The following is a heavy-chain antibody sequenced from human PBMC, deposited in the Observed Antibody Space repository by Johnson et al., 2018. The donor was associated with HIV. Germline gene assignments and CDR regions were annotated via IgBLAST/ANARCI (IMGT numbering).Heavy chain of an antibody. D-gene: IGHD3-3*01. J-gene: IGHJ3*02. CDR3: ARESGHAFDI. Sequence: VQLVESGGGLVQPGGSLRLSCAASGFTVSSNYMNWVRQAPGKGLEWVSVIYTGGTTYYADPVKGRFTISRDNSKNTLYLQMNSLRAEDTAVYYCARESGHAFDIWGQGTVVTVSS. CDR2: IYTGGTT. CDR1: GFTVSSNY. V-gene: IGHV3-66*01.